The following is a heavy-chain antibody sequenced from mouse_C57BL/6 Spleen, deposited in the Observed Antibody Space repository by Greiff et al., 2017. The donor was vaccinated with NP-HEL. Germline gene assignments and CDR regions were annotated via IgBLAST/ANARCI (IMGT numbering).Heavy chain of an antibody. D-gene: IGHD1-1*01. CDR2: IDPSDSET. J-gene: IGHJ4*01. CDR3: ARWGFYYGSSYAMDY. Sequence: VKQSCKASGYTFTSYWMHWVKQRPIQGLEWIGNIDPSDSETHYNQKFKDKATLTVDKSSSTAYMQLSSLTSEDSAVYYCARWGFYYGSSYAMDYWGQGTSVTVSS. CDR1: GYTFTSYW. V-gene: IGHV1-52*01.